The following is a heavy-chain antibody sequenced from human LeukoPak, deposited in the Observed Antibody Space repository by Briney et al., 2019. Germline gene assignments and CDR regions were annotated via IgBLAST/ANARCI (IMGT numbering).Heavy chain of an antibody. Sequence: SVKVSCTASGGTFSSYAISWVRQAPRQGLEWMGGIIPIFGTANYAQKFQGRVTITADESTSTAYMELSSLRSEDTAVYYCARVSSSWYRGDAFDIWGQGTMVTVSS. CDR2: IIPIFGTA. D-gene: IGHD6-13*01. V-gene: IGHV1-69*13. CDR3: ARVSSSWYRGDAFDI. CDR1: GGTFSSYA. J-gene: IGHJ3*02.